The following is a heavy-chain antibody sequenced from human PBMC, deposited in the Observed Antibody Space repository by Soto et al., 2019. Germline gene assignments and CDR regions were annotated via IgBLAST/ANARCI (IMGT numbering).Heavy chain of an antibody. V-gene: IGHV1-8*01. CDR1: GYTFTSYD. J-gene: IGHJ6*02. D-gene: IGHD2-2*01. Sequence: ASVKVSCKASGYTFTSYDINWVRQATGQGLEWMGWMNPNSGNTGYVQKFQGRVTMTRNTSISTAYMELSSLRSEDTAVYYCASSRYCISTSCHPSSFGYYYYGMDVWGQGTTVTVSS. CDR2: MNPNSGNT. CDR3: ASSRYCISTSCHPSSFGYYYYGMDV.